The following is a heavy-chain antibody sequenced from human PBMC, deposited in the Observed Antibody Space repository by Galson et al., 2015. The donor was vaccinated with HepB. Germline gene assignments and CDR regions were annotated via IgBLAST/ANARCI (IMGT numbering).Heavy chain of an antibody. Sequence: ETLSLTCAVSGGSINSSNWWNWVRQPPGKGLEWIGEIYHSGSANYNPSLKSRVTMSLDKSKNQFSLKLSSVTAADTAVYYCARDLKDFWSGYFGYYMDVWGKGTTVTVSS. D-gene: IGHD3-3*01. CDR3: ARDLKDFWSGYFGYYMDV. J-gene: IGHJ6*03. CDR1: GGSINSSNW. CDR2: IYHSGSA. V-gene: IGHV4-4*02.